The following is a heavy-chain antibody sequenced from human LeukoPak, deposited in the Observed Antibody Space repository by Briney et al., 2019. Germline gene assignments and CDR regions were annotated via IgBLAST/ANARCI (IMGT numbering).Heavy chain of an antibody. D-gene: IGHD3-10*01. CDR3: ARGSLPTTMVRGVIMEGWFDP. Sequence: SVKVSCKVSGGSFSRYAISRVRRAPGQGLEWMGGIISIFGTENYAQKFKGRVTSTTDESTSTAYMERSSLRSEDTAVYYCARGSLPTTMVRGVIMEGWFDPWGQGTLVTVSS. CDR1: GGSFSRYA. J-gene: IGHJ5*02. CDR2: IISIFGTE. V-gene: IGHV1-69*05.